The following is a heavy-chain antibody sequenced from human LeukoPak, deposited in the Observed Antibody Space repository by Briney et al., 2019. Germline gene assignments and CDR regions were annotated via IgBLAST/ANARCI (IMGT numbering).Heavy chain of an antibody. CDR1: GFTFSSYW. D-gene: IGHD3-10*01. CDR3: ARDRPTYYYGSGRIGGWFDP. J-gene: IGHJ5*02. Sequence: GGSLRLSCAASGFTFSSYWMYWVRQAPGKGLVWVSRINSDGSSTTYADSVKGRFTISRDNAKNSLYLQMNSLRAEDTAVYYCARDRPTYYYGSGRIGGWFDPWGQGTLVTVSS. V-gene: IGHV3-74*01. CDR2: INSDGSST.